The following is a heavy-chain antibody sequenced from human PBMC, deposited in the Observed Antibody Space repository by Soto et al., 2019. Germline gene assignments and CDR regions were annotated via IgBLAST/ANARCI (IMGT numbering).Heavy chain of an antibody. J-gene: IGHJ3*02. D-gene: IGHD1-7*01. Sequence: SQTLSLTCAISGDNVVRTDVAWNWVRQSPSRGLEWLGRTYFRSKWNNEYAVSVKSRTTINLDTAKNQLSLQLNSVTPEDSAVYYCARGKNSAFDIWGQGTLVTVSS. CDR2: TYFRSKWNN. CDR1: GDNVVRTDVA. CDR3: ARGKNSAFDI. V-gene: IGHV6-1*01.